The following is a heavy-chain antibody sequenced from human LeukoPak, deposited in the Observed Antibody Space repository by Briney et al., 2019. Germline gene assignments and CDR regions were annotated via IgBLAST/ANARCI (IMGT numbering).Heavy chain of an antibody. CDR1: GYTFTSYY. V-gene: IGHV1-46*01. Sequence: GASVKVSCTASGYTFTSYYMHWVRQAPGQGLEWMGIINPSGGSTSYAQKFQGRVIMTRDTSTSTVYMELSSLRSEDTAVYYCARDPAVYSSGWYGAPDYWGQGTLVTVSS. J-gene: IGHJ4*02. CDR2: INPSGGST. D-gene: IGHD6-19*01. CDR3: ARDPAVYSSGWYGAPDY.